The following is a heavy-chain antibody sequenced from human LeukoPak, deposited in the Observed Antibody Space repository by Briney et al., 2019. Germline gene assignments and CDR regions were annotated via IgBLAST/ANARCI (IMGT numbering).Heavy chain of an antibody. CDR2: ISGYNDNT. CDR1: GYISSSYG. V-gene: IGHV1-18*01. J-gene: IGHJ5*02. D-gene: IGHD1-1*01. Sequence: ASVKVSCKSSGYISSSYGISWIRQAPGQGLEWMGWISGYNDNTNYAQIFQGRVTMTTDTSTSTAYMELRSLRSDDTAVYYCARDVPGSIRTTARFDPWGQGTLVTVSS. CDR3: ARDVPGSIRTTARFDP.